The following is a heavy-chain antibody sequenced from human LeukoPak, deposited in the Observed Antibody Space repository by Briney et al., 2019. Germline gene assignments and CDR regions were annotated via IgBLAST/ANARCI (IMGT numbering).Heavy chain of an antibody. D-gene: IGHD3-10*01. Sequence: PGGSLRLSCAASGVTVSSNYMSWVRQAPGKGLEWVSGIYSGGSTYYADSVKGRFTISRDNSKNTLYLQMNSLRAEDTAVYYCASGSGSYRTPYYYMDVWGTGTTVTVSS. J-gene: IGHJ6*03. CDR1: GVTVSSNY. V-gene: IGHV3-53*01. CDR2: IYSGGST. CDR3: ASGSGSYRTPYYYMDV.